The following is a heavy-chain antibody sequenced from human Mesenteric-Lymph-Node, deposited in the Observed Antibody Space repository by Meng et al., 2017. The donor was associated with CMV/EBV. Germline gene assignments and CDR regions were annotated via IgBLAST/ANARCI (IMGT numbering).Heavy chain of an antibody. CDR1: GGSISSYY. V-gene: IGHV4-59*01. D-gene: IGHD3-10*01. CDR3: ARDNTQWFGELQYYYGMDV. Sequence: SETLSLTCTVSGGSISSYYWSWIRQSPGKGLEWIGYIYYSANTNYNPSLKSRITISVDTSKNQFSLKLGSVTAADTAVYYCARDNTQWFGELQYYYGMDVWGQGTTVTVSS. CDR2: IYYSANT. J-gene: IGHJ6*02.